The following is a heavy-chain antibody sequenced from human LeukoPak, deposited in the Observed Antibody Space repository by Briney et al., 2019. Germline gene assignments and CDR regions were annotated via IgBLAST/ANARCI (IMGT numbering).Heavy chain of an antibody. CDR3: ARDPNYYGSGSYFDY. CDR2: INHSGST. CDR1: GGSFSGYY. Sequence: SETLSLTCAVYGGSFSGYYWSWIRQPPGKGLEWIGEINHSGSTYYNPSLKSRVTISVDTSKNQFSLKLSSVTAADTAVYYCARDPNYYGSGSYFDYRGQGTLVTVSS. J-gene: IGHJ4*02. V-gene: IGHV4-34*01. D-gene: IGHD3-10*01.